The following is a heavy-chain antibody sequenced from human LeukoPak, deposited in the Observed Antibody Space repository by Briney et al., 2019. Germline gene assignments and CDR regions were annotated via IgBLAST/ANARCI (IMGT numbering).Heavy chain of an antibody. J-gene: IGHJ4*02. CDR3: AKDVVVIARGGDY. CDR1: GFTFSSYG. D-gene: IGHD2-21*01. CDR2: IRYDGSNK. V-gene: IGHV3-30*02. Sequence: GSLGLSCXASGFTFSSYGMHWVRQAPGKGLEWVAFIRYDGSNKYYADSVKGRFTISRDNSKNTLYLQMNSLRAEDTAVYYCAKDVVVIARGGDYWGQGTLVTVSS.